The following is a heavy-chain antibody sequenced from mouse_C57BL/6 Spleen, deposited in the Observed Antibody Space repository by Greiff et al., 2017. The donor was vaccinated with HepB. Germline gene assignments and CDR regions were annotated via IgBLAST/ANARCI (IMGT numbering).Heavy chain of an antibody. J-gene: IGHJ4*01. CDR2: INHNTGGT. Sequence: EVQLQQSGPELVKPGASVKISCKASGYTFTDYYMNWVKQTPGKSLEWIGDINHNTGGTSYNNKFKGKATLTVDKSSSTAYMELRSLTSEDSAVYYWDVKPNDRNSGDAMDYWGQGTSVTVSS. CDR1: GYTFTDYY. D-gene: IGHD2-14*01. CDR3: DVKPNDRNSGDAMDY. V-gene: IGHV1-26*01.